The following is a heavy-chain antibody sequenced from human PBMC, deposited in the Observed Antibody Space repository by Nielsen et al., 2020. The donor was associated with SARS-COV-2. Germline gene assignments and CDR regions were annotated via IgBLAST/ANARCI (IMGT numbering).Heavy chain of an antibody. CDR1: GYTFTSYG. CDR3: ARESRIAVYYYYGMDV. V-gene: IGHV1-18*01. J-gene: IGHJ6*02. CDR2: ISAYNGNT. Sequence: ASVKVSCKASGYTFTSYGISWVRQAPGQGLEWMGWISAYNGNTNYAQKFQGRVTIIADESTATAYMELSSLRYEDTAVYYCARESRIAVYYYYGMDVWGQGTTVTVSS. D-gene: IGHD6-19*01.